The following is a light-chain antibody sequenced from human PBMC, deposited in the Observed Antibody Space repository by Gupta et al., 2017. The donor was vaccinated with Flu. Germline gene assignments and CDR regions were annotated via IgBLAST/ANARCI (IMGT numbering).Light chain of an antibody. V-gene: IGKV3D-15*01. J-gene: IGKJ3*01. CDR3: QQYVNCPRPFT. CDR2: GAS. CDR1: QSIGSN. Sequence: QSPATLSVSPGDTATLSCSASQSIGSNLTWYQQRPGQAPRLLIHGASTRATGIPARFSASGSGTEFTLTISGLQSEYFAIYYCQQYVNCPRPFTFGPGTKVDIK.